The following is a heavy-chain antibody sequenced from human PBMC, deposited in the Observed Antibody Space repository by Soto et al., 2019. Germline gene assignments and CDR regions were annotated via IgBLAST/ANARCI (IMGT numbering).Heavy chain of an antibody. J-gene: IGHJ5*02. D-gene: IGHD2-2*03. V-gene: IGHV3-30*18. Sequence: PGGSLRLSCAASGFTFSSYGMHWVRQAPGKGLEWVAVISYDGSNKYYADSVKGRFTISRDNSKNTLYLQMNSLRAEDTAVYYCAKEELGGYWLKRSFDPWGQGTLVTVSS. CDR3: AKEELGGYWLKRSFDP. CDR2: ISYDGSNK. CDR1: GFTFSSYG.